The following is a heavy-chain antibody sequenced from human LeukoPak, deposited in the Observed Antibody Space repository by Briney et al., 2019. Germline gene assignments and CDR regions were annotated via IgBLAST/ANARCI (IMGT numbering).Heavy chain of an antibody. D-gene: IGHD6-13*01. V-gene: IGHV4-61*02. CDR2: IYTSGST. J-gene: IGHJ4*02. CDR3: ARGIAAAHDY. CDR1: GGSISSGSYY. Sequence: KPSQTLSLTCTVSGGSISSGSYYWSWIRQPAGKGLEWIGRIYTSGSTNYNPSLRSRVTISVDTSKNQFSLKLSSVTAADTAVYYCARGIAAAHDYWGQGTLVTVSS.